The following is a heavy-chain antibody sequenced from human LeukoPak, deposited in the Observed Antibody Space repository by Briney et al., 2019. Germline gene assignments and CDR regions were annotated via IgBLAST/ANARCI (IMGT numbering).Heavy chain of an antibody. Sequence: ASVKVSCKVSGYTLSELSMHWVRQAPGKGLVWMGSFDPEDGETIYAQKFQGRVTMTEDTSTDTAYMELSSLRSEDTAVYYCATASRSHYADYNLDYWGQGTLVTVSS. CDR3: ATASRSHYADYNLDY. CDR1: GYTLSELS. V-gene: IGHV1-24*01. D-gene: IGHD4-17*01. CDR2: FDPEDGET. J-gene: IGHJ4*02.